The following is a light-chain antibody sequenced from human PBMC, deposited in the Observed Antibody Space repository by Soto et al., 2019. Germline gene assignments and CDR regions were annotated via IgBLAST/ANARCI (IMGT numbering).Light chain of an antibody. V-gene: IGKV3-11*01. CDR2: DAS. CDR3: QQRRNWPPEVT. Sequence: EIVLTQSPDTLSLSPGERATLSCRASQSVRSSLAWYQQKPGQAPRLLLYDASNRATGIPPRFSGSGSGTDFTVTISSLEPEDFAVYYCQQRRNWPPEVTFGPGTKVDIK. CDR1: QSVRSS. J-gene: IGKJ3*01.